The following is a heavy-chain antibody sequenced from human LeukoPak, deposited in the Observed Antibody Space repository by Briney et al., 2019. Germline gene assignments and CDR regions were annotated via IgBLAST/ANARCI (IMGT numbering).Heavy chain of an antibody. CDR3: ASDYYDILTGYADFDY. Sequence: GGSLRLSCAASGFTFSSHSMNWVRQAPGKGLEWVSSISSSSSYIYYADSVKGRFTISRDNAKNSLYLQMNSLRAEDTAAYYCASDYYDILTGYADFDYWGQGTLVTVSS. CDR1: GFTFSSHS. CDR2: ISSSSSYI. V-gene: IGHV3-21*01. J-gene: IGHJ4*02. D-gene: IGHD3-9*01.